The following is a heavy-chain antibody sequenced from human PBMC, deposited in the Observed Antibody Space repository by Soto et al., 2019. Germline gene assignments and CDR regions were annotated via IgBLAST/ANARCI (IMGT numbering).Heavy chain of an antibody. V-gene: IGHV1-69*01. CDR3: ARGVVVVAASQLGWFDP. Sequence: QVQLVQSGAEVKNPGSSVKVSCKASGGTFSRDAISWVRQAPGQGLEWMGGIIPMFGTAKYVQKFQGRLTITADESTTTAYMELRSLRSDDTPVYYCARGVVVVAASQLGWFDPWGQGTLVTVSS. D-gene: IGHD2-15*01. J-gene: IGHJ5*02. CDR2: IIPMFGTA. CDR1: GGTFSRDA.